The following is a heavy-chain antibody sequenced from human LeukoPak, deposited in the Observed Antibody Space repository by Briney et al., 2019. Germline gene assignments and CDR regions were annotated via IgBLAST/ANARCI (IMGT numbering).Heavy chain of an antibody. D-gene: IGHD2-2*03. CDR2: IFYSGKT. J-gene: IGHJ5*02. CDR1: NGSMTSDSYY. Sequence: PSETLSLTCTVSNGSMTSDSYYWAWVRQPPGKGLEWIGTIFYSGKTYYSASLKSRVTVSFDTSKKNFSLRLSSVTAADTAVYYCARLWIVATWFDAWGQGALVTVSS. V-gene: IGHV4-39*02. CDR3: ARLWIVATWFDA.